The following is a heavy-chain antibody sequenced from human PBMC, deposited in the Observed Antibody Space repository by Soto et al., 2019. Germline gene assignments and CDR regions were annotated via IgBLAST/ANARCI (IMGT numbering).Heavy chain of an antibody. V-gene: IGHV1-46*01. Sequence: QVQLVQSGAEVKKPGASVKVSCKASGYTFTSYYMHWVRQAPGQGLEWMGIINPSGGSTSYAQKFRPRVTSTFYTGTSKVYMGLRGRRSEDSVGNYCGGEGRAPAGTGAIDIWGQGTMVTVSS. D-gene: IGHD6-13*01. CDR1: GYTFTSYY. CDR2: INPSGGST. J-gene: IGHJ3*02. CDR3: GGEGRAPAGTGAIDI.